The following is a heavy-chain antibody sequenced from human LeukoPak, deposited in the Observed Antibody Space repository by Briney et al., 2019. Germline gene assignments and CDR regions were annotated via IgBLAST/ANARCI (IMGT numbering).Heavy chain of an antibody. CDR1: GYTFTSYY. CDR2: INPSGGST. D-gene: IGHD2-2*01. J-gene: IGHJ6*03. V-gene: IGHV1-46*01. Sequence: GASVKVSCKASGYTFTSYYMHWVRQAPGQGLEWMGIINPSGGSTSYAQKFQGRVTMTRDTSTSTAYMELSSLTSDDSAVYYCARGLRGDCTSTSCYAPYYYYMDVWGKGTTVTISS. CDR3: ARGLRGDCTSTSCYAPYYYYMDV.